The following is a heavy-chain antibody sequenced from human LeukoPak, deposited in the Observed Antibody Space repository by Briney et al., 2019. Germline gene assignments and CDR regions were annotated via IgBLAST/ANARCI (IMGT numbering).Heavy chain of an antibody. Sequence: ASVKVSCKASGGTFSSYAISWVRQAPGQGLEWMGGIIPIFGTANYAQKFQGRVTISADRSTSTAYMEVSSLKPEDTAVYYCATKNFGDLYRHDDPFNMWGQGTTVTVSS. CDR2: IIPIFGTA. D-gene: IGHD3-10*01. CDR1: GGTFSSYA. CDR3: ATKNFGDLYRHDDPFNM. V-gene: IGHV1-69*06. J-gene: IGHJ3*02.